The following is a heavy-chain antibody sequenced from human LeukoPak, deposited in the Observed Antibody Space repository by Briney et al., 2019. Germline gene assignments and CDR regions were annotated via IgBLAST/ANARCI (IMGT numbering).Heavy chain of an antibody. V-gene: IGHV3-43*02. CDR2: ISGDGSTT. Sequence: GGSLRLSCAASGFTFDDYAMHWVRQAPGKGLEWVSLISGDGSTTYYADSVKGRFSISRDNSNNSLYLQMNSLRTEDTALYYCAKDPYRGYSGYQDYWGQGTLVTVSS. D-gene: IGHD5-12*01. J-gene: IGHJ4*02. CDR3: AKDPYRGYSGYQDY. CDR1: GFTFDDYA.